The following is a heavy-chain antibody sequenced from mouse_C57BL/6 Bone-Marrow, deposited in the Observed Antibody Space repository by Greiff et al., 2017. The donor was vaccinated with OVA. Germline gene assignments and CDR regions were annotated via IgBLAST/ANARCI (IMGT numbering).Heavy chain of an antibody. J-gene: IGHJ1*03. CDR1: GYTFTSYW. Sequence: QVQLQQPGAELVRPGSSVKLSCKASGYTFTSYWMDWVKQRPGQGLEWIGNIYPSDSETHYNQKFKDKATLTVDKSSSTAYMQLSSLTSEDSAVYYCARGIYYDSYWYFDVWGTGTTVTVSS. CDR2: IYPSDSET. CDR3: ARGIYYDSYWYFDV. V-gene: IGHV1-61*01. D-gene: IGHD2-4*01.